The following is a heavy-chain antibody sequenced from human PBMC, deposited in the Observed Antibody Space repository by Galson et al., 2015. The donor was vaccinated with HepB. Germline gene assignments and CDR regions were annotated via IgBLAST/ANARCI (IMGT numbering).Heavy chain of an antibody. CDR3: ARPVYSSGWYLDY. CDR1: GYRFTTYW. Sequence: QSGAEVKKPGDSLKISCKGSGYRFTTYWIGWVRQMPGKGLAWMGLIYPGASDTRYSPSFQGQVTMSADTSNSTAYLQWSSLKASDTAMYYCARPVYSSGWYLDYWGQGTLVTVSS. D-gene: IGHD6-19*01. CDR2: IYPGASDT. J-gene: IGHJ4*02. V-gene: IGHV5-51*01.